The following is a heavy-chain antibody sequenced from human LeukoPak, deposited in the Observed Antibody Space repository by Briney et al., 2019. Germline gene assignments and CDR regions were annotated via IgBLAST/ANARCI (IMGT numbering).Heavy chain of an antibody. CDR2: IYTSGST. Sequence: KGLEWIGRIYTSGSTNYNPSLKSRVTISVDTSKNQFSLKLSSVTAADTAVYYCASETVQGYWGQGTLVTVSS. J-gene: IGHJ4*02. CDR3: ASETVQGY. D-gene: IGHD1-1*01. V-gene: IGHV4-61*02.